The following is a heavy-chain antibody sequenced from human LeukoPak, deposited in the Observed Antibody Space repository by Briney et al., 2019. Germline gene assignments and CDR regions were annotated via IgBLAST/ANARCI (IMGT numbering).Heavy chain of an antibody. D-gene: IGHD1-26*01. CDR1: GFTFSSYN. CDR3: ARSTTSGSYVAAFDI. V-gene: IGHV3-21*01. CDR2: ISSSSSYI. Sequence: GGSLRLSCAASGFTFSSYNMNWVRQAPGKGLEWVSSISSSSSYIYYADSVKGRFTISRDNAKNSLYLQMNSLRAEDTAVYYCARSTTSGSYVAAFDIWGQGTMVTVSS. J-gene: IGHJ3*02.